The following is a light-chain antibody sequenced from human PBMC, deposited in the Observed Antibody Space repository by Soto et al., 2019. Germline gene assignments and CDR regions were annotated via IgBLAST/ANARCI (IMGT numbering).Light chain of an antibody. J-gene: IGLJ1*01. Sequence: QSALAQPASVSGSPGQSITISCTGTSSDVGGYNYVSWYQQHPSKAPKLMIYEVSNRPSGVSKRFSGSKSANTASLTISGLQAEDEADYYCSSYTSSAHYVFGTGTKVTVL. CDR1: SSDVGGYNY. CDR2: EVS. CDR3: SSYTSSAHYV. V-gene: IGLV2-14*01.